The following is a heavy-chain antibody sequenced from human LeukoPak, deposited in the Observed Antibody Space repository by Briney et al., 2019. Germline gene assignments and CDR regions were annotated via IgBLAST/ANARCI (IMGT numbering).Heavy chain of an antibody. Sequence: GGSLRLSCAAPGFTLSNAWMNWVRQAPGKGLEWVGRIKSKTDGGTTDYAAPVKGRFTISRDDSKNTLYLQMNSLKTEDTAVYYCTTDFSPVYLGYWGQGTLVTVSS. CDR2: IKSKTDGGTT. J-gene: IGHJ4*02. V-gene: IGHV3-15*07. CDR3: TTDFSPVYLGY. D-gene: IGHD3-16*01. CDR1: GFTLSNAW.